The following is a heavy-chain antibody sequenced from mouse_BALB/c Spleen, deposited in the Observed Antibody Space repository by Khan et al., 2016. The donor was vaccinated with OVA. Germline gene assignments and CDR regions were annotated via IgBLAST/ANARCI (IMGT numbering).Heavy chain of an antibody. CDR2: INSNGGST. CDR3: ARTPFAY. CDR1: GFTFSSYG. V-gene: IGHV5-6-3*01. Sequence: VQLKESGGGLVQPGGSLKLSCAASGFTFSSYGMSWVRQTPDKRLELVATINSNGGSTYYPDSVKGRFTISRDNAKNTLYLQMSSLKSEDTAMYYCARTPFAYWGQGTLVTVSA. J-gene: IGHJ3*01.